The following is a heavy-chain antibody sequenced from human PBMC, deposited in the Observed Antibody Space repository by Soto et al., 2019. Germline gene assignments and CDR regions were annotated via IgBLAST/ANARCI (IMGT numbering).Heavy chain of an antibody. CDR1: GGSISSSNW. J-gene: IGHJ6*02. CDR2: IYHSGST. D-gene: IGHD3-10*01. Sequence: SETLSLTCAVSGGSISSSNWWSWVRQPPGKGLEWIGEIYHSGSTNYNPSLKSRVTISVDKSKNQFSLKLSSVTAADTAVYSCVRDSRRGYGMDVWGPGTTVTVSS. CDR3: VRDSRRGYGMDV. V-gene: IGHV4-4*02.